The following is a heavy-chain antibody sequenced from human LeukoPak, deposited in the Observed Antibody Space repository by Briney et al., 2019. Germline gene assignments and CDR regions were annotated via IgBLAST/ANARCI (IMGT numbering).Heavy chain of an antibody. CDR1: GFTFSSYW. D-gene: IGHD3-3*01. J-gene: IGHJ4*02. CDR2: IKQDGSEK. Sequence: GGSLRLSCAASGFTFSSYWMSWVRQAPGKGLEWVANIKQDGSEKYYVDSVKGRFTISRDNAKNSLYPQMNSLRAEDTAVYYCARWGPYDFWSGYRVNPFDYWGQGTLVTVSS. CDR3: ARWGPYDFWSGYRVNPFDY. V-gene: IGHV3-7*01.